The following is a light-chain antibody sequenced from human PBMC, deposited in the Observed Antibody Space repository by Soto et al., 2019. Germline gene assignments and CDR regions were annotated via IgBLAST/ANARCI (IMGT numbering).Light chain of an antibody. V-gene: IGLV2-23*01. Sequence: QSALTQPASVSASPGQSITIPCTGTSSDVGSYNLVSWFQQHPGKVPKLLIYEGTKRPSGLSDRFSGSESGNTASLTISGLQTEDEADYYCCSHAGSSSWVFGGGTKLTVL. J-gene: IGLJ3*02. CDR3: CSHAGSSSWV. CDR2: EGT. CDR1: SSDVGSYNL.